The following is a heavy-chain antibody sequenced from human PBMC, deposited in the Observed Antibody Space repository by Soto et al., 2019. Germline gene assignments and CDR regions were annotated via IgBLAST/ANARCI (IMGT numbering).Heavy chain of an antibody. CDR3: ARDRYSRYYYYYGMDV. CDR1: GFTFSSYG. D-gene: IGHD6-13*01. Sequence: GGSLRLSCAASGFTFSSYGMHWVRQAPGKGLEWVAVIWYDGSNKYYADSVKGRFTISRDNSKNTLYLQMNSLRAEDTAVYYCARDRYSRYYYYYGMDVWGQGTTVTVSS. V-gene: IGHV3-33*01. CDR2: IWYDGSNK. J-gene: IGHJ6*02.